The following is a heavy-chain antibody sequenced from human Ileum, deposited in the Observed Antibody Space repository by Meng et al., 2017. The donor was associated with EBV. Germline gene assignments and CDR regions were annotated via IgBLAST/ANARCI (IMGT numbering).Heavy chain of an antibody. V-gene: IGHV4-31*03. D-gene: IGHD4-17*01. J-gene: IGHJ2*01. CDR2: IYYSGST. Sequence: QVQLQESGPGLVKPPQTLSLTCTVSGGSISSGNHYWSWIRQHPGKGLEYIGYIYYSGSTYYNPSLKSRVIISVDTSKNQFSLRLNSVTAADTAVYYCASLYGDSSVWYLDLWGRGTLFTVSS. CDR1: GGSISSGNHY. CDR3: ASLYGDSSVWYLDL.